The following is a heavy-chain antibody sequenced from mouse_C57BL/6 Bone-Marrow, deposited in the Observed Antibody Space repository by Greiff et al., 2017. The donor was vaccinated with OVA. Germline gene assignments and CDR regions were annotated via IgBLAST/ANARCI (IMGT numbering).Heavy chain of an antibody. V-gene: IGHV5-9-1*02. CDR2: ISSGGDYI. Sequence: EVKLMESGEGLVKPGGSLKLSCAASGFTFSSYAMSWVRQTPEKRLEWVAYISSGGDYIYYADTVKGRFTISRDNARNTLYLQMSSLKSEDTAMYYCTREGSSSWFAYWGQGTLVTVSA. J-gene: IGHJ3*01. CDR1: GFTFSSYA. D-gene: IGHD1-1*01. CDR3: TREGSSSWFAY.